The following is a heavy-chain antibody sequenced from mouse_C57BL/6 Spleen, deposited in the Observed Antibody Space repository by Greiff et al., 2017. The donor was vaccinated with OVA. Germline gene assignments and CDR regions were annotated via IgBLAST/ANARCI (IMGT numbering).Heavy chain of an antibody. Sequence: VQLQESGAELVKPGASVKISCKASGYAFSSYWMNWVKQRPGKGLEWIGQIYPGDGDTNYNVKFKGKATLTADKSSSTAYMQLSSLTSEDSAVYFCARSGGPYYFDYWGQGTTLTVSS. D-gene: IGHD3-1*01. V-gene: IGHV1-80*01. CDR3: ARSGGPYYFDY. J-gene: IGHJ2*01. CDR2: IYPGDGDT. CDR1: GYAFSSYW.